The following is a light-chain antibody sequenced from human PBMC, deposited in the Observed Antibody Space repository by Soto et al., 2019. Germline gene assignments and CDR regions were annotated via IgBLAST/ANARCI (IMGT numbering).Light chain of an antibody. CDR2: DAS. CDR3: QHGGT. V-gene: IGKV3-11*01. Sequence: EIVLTQSPATLSLSPRERATVSCRASQSDSNNLGWYQQKPGQAPRLLIYDASNRATGIPARFSGSGSGTDFTLTISSLEPEDFAVYYCQHGGTFGQGTRLEIK. CDR1: QSDSNN. J-gene: IGKJ5*01.